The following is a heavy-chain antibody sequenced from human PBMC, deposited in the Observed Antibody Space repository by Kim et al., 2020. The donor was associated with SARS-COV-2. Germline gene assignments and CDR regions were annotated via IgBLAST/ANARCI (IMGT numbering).Heavy chain of an antibody. CDR1: GFTFSDYY. V-gene: IGHV3-11*01. CDR2: ISSSGSTI. D-gene: IGHD6-19*01. J-gene: IGHJ4*02. Sequence: GGSLRLSCAASGFTFSDYYMSWIRQAPGKGLEWVSYISSSGSTIYYADSVKGRFTISRDNAKNSLYLQMNSLRAEDTAVYYCARVNLGIVVEELFDYWGQRTLVTVSS. CDR3: ARVNLGIVVEELFDY.